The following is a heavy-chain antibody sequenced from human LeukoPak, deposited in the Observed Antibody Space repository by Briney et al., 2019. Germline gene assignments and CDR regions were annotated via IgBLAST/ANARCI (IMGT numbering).Heavy chain of an antibody. CDR3: ATDREYQLLRGIDP. Sequence: ASVKVSCKVSGCTLTELSMHWVRQAPGKGLEWMGGFDPEDGETIYAQKFQGRVTMTEDTSTDTAYMELSSLRSEDTAVYYCATDREYQLLRGIDPWGQGTLVTVSS. CDR2: FDPEDGET. J-gene: IGHJ5*02. D-gene: IGHD2-2*01. CDR1: GCTLTELS. V-gene: IGHV1-24*01.